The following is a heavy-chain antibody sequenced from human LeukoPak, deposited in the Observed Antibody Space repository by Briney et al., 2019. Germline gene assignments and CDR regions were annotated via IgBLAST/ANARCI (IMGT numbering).Heavy chain of an antibody. V-gene: IGHV1-2*02. D-gene: IGHD1-26*01. CDR1: GYTFTGYY. CDR3: ARVYGVGAKSGSFDY. Sequence: GASVKVSCKASGYTFTGYYMHWVRQAPGQGLEWMGWINPNSGGTNYAQKFQGRVTMTRDTFISTAYMELSRLRSDDTAVYYCARVYGVGAKSGSFDYWGQGTLVTVSS. J-gene: IGHJ4*02. CDR2: INPNSGGT.